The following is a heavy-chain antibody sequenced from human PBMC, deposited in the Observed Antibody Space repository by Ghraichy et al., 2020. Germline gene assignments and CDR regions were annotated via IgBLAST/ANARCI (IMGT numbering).Heavy chain of an antibody. D-gene: IGHD3-22*01. J-gene: IGHJ3*02. CDR2: ITGSGGTT. Sequence: GGSLRLSCTTSGFSFSDFAMSWVRQAPGKGLEWVSTITGSGGTTYYADSVKGRFTISRDNPKNTLYLQMNSLRAEDTAIYYCAKPGYYDSGAHFAFDIWGQGTMVTVSS. V-gene: IGHV3-23*01. CDR3: AKPGYYDSGAHFAFDI. CDR1: GFSFSDFA.